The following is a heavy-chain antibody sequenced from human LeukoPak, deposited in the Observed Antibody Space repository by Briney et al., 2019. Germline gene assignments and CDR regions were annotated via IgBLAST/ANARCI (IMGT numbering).Heavy chain of an antibody. CDR2: ISSSGSTI. CDR1: GSTFSDYY. J-gene: IGHJ6*03. V-gene: IGHV3-11*01. Sequence: PGGSLRLSCAASGSTFSDYYMTWIRQAPGKGLEWISYISSSGSTIYYAGSVKGRFTISRDNAKNSLYLQMNSLRAEDTAVYYCARAPLGMVRGVTMDVWGKGTTVTVPS. CDR3: ARAPLGMVRGVTMDV. D-gene: IGHD3-10*01.